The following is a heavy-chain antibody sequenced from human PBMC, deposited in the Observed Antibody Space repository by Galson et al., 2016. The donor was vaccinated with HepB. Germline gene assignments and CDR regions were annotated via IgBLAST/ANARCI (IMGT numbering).Heavy chain of an antibody. CDR3: AKLAAAGGYYYDSSGYYDGYFDY. CDR2: ISGSGGST. Sequence: SLRLSCAASGFTFSNYAMNWVRQAPGKGLEWVSTISGSGGSTYYADSVEGRFTISRDNSKNSLHLQMNSLRAEDTAVYYCAKLAAAGGYYYDSSGYYDGYFDYWGQGTLVTVSS. V-gene: IGHV3-23*01. J-gene: IGHJ4*02. D-gene: IGHD3-22*01. CDR1: GFTFSNYA.